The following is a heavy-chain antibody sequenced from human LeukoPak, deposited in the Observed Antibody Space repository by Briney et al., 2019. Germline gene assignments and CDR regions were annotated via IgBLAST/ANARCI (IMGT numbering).Heavy chain of an antibody. Sequence: ASGKVSSKAAGYTLTSYGISWVRQAPRQGLEWMGWISAYNGNTNYAQKLQGRVTMTTDTSTSTAYMELRSLRSDDTAVYYCPSTSAASLNYFDYWREGTLVTVSS. J-gene: IGHJ4*02. CDR1: GYTLTSYG. CDR3: PSTSAASLNYFDY. V-gene: IGHV1-18*01. CDR2: ISAYNGNT. D-gene: IGHD2-2*01.